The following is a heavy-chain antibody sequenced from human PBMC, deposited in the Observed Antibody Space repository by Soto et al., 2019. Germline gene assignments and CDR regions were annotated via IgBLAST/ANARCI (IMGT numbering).Heavy chain of an antibody. V-gene: IGHV1-3*01. Sequence: ASVKVSCKASGYTFTSYAMHWVRQAPGQRLEWMGWINAGNGNTKYSQKFQGRVTITRDTSASTAYMELSSLRSEDTAVYYCARDKITMVRGVAIDYWGQGTLVTVSS. CDR2: INAGNGNT. CDR1: GYTFTSYA. CDR3: ARDKITMVRGVAIDY. J-gene: IGHJ4*02. D-gene: IGHD3-10*01.